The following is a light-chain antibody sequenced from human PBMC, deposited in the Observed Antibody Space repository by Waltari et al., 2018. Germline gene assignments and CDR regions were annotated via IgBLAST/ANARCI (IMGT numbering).Light chain of an antibody. Sequence: EIVLTQSPGTLSLSPGERATLSCRASQSVSRTLAWYQQKPGQAPRLLIYGASIRATGSPDRFSGSGSGTDFSLTISRLEPEDFEVYYCQHYVRLPVTFGQGTKVEIK. CDR1: QSVSRT. CDR2: GAS. CDR3: QHYVRLPVT. V-gene: IGKV3-20*01. J-gene: IGKJ1*01.